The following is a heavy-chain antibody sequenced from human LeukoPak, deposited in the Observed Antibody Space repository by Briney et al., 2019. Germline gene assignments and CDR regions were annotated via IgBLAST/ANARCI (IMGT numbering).Heavy chain of an antibody. J-gene: IGHJ4*02. CDR2: ISYDGSNK. CDR1: GFTFSSYA. D-gene: IGHD2-2*02. CDR3: ARQYCSSTSCYTVPGD. V-gene: IGHV3-30-3*01. Sequence: GGSLRLSCAASGFTFSSYAMHWVRQAPGKGLEWVAVISYDGSNKYYADSVKGRFTISRDNSKNTLYLQMNSLRAEDTAVYYCARQYCSSTSCYTVPGDWGQGTLVTVSS.